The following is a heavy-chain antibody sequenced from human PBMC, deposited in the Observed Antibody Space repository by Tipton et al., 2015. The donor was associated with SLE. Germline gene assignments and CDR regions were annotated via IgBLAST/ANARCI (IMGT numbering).Heavy chain of an antibody. CDR2: IYYSGST. J-gene: IGHJ4*02. V-gene: IGHV4-39*07. Sequence: TLSLTCTVSGGSISSSSYYWGWIRQPPGKGLEWIGSIYYSGSTYYNPSLKSRVTISVDTSKNQFSLKLSSVTAADTAVYYCARGPYPDYWGQGTLVTVSS. CDR3: ARGPYPDY. CDR1: GGSISSSSYY.